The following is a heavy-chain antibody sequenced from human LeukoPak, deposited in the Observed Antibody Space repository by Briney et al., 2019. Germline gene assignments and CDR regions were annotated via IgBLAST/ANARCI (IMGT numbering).Heavy chain of an antibody. CDR2: IYIDGTK. CDR3: ARVPPTYGSGWYMH. CDR1: GLTVSSNY. J-gene: IGHJ4*02. Sequence: QPGGSLRLSCEASGLTVSSNYMTWVRQAPGKGLEWVSVIYIDGTKYYADSVKGRFTISRDSSMNTLYLQMNTLRAEDTAVYYCARVPPTYGSGWYMHWGQGTLVTVSS. D-gene: IGHD2-15*01. V-gene: IGHV3-53*01.